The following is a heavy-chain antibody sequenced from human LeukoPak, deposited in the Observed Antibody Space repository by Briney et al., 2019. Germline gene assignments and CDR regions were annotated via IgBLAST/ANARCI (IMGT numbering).Heavy chain of an antibody. Sequence: PSKTLSLTCTVSGGSISSGDYYWSWIRQLPGKGLEWIGYISYSGSTYYIPSLKSRVTISRDTSKNHFSLQLTPLTTADTAVYYCAREADYSASIGFDYWGQGTLVTVSS. CDR2: ISYSGST. CDR3: AREADYSASIGFDY. J-gene: IGHJ4*02. CDR1: GGSISSGDYY. V-gene: IGHV4-31*03. D-gene: IGHD6-6*01.